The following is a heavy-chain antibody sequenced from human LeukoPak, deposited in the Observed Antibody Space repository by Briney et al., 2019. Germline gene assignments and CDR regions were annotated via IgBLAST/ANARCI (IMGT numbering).Heavy chain of an antibody. CDR3: AKVSESGSYFFPY. D-gene: IGHD1-26*01. Sequence: GGSLRLSCAASGFTFSSYAMSWVRQAPGKGLEWVSAISSSGGSTYYADSVKGRFTISRDNSKNTLYLQMNSLRAEDTAVYYCAKVSESGSYFFPYWGQGTLVTVSS. J-gene: IGHJ4*02. CDR1: GFTFSSYA. CDR2: ISSSGGST. V-gene: IGHV3-23*01.